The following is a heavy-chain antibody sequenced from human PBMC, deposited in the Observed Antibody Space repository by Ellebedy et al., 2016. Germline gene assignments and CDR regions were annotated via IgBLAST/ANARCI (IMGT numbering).Heavy chain of an antibody. CDR1: GFTFSSYW. CDR3: ARSPGYSSSWNYAGLDY. Sequence: GGSLRLSXAASGFTFSSYWMSWVRQAPGKGLEWVANIKQDGSEKYYVDSVKGRFTISRDNAKNSLYLQMNSLRAEDTAVYYCARSPGYSSSWNYAGLDYWGQGTLVTVSS. D-gene: IGHD6-13*01. J-gene: IGHJ4*02. CDR2: IKQDGSEK. V-gene: IGHV3-7*01.